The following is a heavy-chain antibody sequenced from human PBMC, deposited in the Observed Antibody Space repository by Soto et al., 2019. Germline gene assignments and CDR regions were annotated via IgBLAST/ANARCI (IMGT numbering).Heavy chain of an antibody. Sequence: QVQLQESGPGLVKPSETLSLTCDVSGDSISSPTWWTWVRQPPGKGLEWIGDVYHSGSTNYNSSLKSRVTISVDKWKNQFSLRLSSVTAADTAVYYCATRAPIDGDPYWGQGTLVTVSS. D-gene: IGHD4-17*01. V-gene: IGHV4-4*02. CDR3: ATRAPIDGDPY. J-gene: IGHJ4*02. CDR1: GDSISSPTW. CDR2: VYHSGST.